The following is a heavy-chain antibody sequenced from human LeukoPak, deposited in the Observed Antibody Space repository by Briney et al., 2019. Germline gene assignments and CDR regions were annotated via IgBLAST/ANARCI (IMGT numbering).Heavy chain of an antibody. V-gene: IGHV4-59*12. J-gene: IGHJ4*02. Sequence: SETLSLTCTVSGGSISHYYWSWIRQPPGKGLEWIGYMYYSGDTNYNPSLKSRVTISVDTSKNQFSLKLSSVTAADTAVYYCARLYGDYIDYWGQGALVTVSS. CDR3: ARLYGDYIDY. CDR2: MYYSGDT. CDR1: GGSISHYY. D-gene: IGHD4-17*01.